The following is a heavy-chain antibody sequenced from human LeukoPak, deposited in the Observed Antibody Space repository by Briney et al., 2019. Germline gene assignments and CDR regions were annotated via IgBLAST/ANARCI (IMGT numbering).Heavy chain of an antibody. CDR2: IYTSGST. D-gene: IGHD3-10*01. CDR1: GGSFSGYY. V-gene: IGHV4-59*10. Sequence: SETLSLTCAVYGGSFSGYYWSWIRQPAGKGLEWIGRIYTSGSTNYNPSLKSRVTISVDTSKNQFSLKLSSVTAADTAVYYCARGSWFGDFVDYWGQGTLVTVSS. J-gene: IGHJ4*02. CDR3: ARGSWFGDFVDY.